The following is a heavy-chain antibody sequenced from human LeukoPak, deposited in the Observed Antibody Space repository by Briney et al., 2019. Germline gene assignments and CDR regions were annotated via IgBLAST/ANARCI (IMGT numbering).Heavy chain of an antibody. J-gene: IGHJ3*02. D-gene: IGHD3-22*01. V-gene: IGHV4-59*01. CDR3: ARMGDYYDSSGYRHDAFDI. CDR1: GGSISSYY. Sequence: SETLSLTCTVSGGSISSYYWSWIRQPPGKGLEWIGYICSSGSTNYNPSLKSRVNISLDTSKNQFSLKLSSVTAADTAVYYCARMGDYYDSSGYRHDAFDIWGQGTMVTVSS. CDR2: ICSSGST.